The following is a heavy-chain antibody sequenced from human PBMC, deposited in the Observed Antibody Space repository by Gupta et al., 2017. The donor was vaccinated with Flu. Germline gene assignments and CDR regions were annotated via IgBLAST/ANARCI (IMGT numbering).Heavy chain of an antibody. CDR3: ARKLSHYYDSSGYRSTDAFDV. CDR2: ISSSGSNI. D-gene: IGHD3-22*01. J-gene: IGHJ3*01. V-gene: IGHV3-48*03. Sequence: APGKGLEWVSYISSSGSNIESADSVKGRFTFSRDNAKNSLHLQMNSLRAEDTAVYYCARKLSHYYDSSGYRSTDAFDVWGQGTLVTVSS.